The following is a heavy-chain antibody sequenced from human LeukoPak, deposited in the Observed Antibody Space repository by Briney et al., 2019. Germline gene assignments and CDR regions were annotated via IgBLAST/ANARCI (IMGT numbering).Heavy chain of an antibody. CDR1: GFTFSSYA. CDR3: AKDRGDGQWLASGVCDY. CDR2: ISGSGGST. D-gene: IGHD6-19*01. J-gene: IGHJ4*02. V-gene: IGHV3-23*01. Sequence: GGSLRLSCAASGFTFSSYAMSWVRQAPGKGLEWVSAISGSGGSTYYADSVKGRFTISRDNSKSTLYLQMNSLRAEDTAVYYCAKDRGDGQWLASGVCDYWGQGTLVTVSS.